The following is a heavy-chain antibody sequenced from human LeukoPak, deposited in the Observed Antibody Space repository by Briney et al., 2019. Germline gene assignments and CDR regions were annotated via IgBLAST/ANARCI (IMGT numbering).Heavy chain of an antibody. CDR1: RYTFTGYY. J-gene: IGHJ3*02. CDR2: INPNSGGT. CDR3: ARDLEYLYPGGAFDI. V-gene: IGHV1-2*02. Sequence: GASVKVSCKASRYTFTGYYMHWVRQAPGQGLEWMGWINPNSGGTNYAQKFQGRVTMTRDTSISTAYMELSRLRSDDTAVYYCARDLEYLYPGGAFDIWGQGTMVTVSS. D-gene: IGHD3-16*01.